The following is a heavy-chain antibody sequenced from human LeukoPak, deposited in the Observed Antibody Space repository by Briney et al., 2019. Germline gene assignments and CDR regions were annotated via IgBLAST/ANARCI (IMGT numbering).Heavy chain of an antibody. CDR3: AKGQDYSNYGSLDAFDI. CDR2: IRFDGGST. V-gene: IGHV3-30*02. CDR1: GFTFSSYG. J-gene: IGHJ3*02. D-gene: IGHD4-11*01. Sequence: GGSLRLSCAASGFTFSSYGMHWVRQAPGKGLEWVAFIRFDGGSTYYADSVKGRFTTSRDNSKNTLHLQMNSLRPEDTAVYYCAKGQDYSNYGSLDAFDIWGQGTMVTVSS.